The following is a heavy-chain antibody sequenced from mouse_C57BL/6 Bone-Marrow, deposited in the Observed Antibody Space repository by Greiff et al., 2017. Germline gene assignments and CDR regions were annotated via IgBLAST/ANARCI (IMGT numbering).Heavy chain of an antibody. CDR1: GYTFTSYG. CDR2: IYPRSGNT. CDR3: ARSMITTPYCYAMDY. J-gene: IGHJ4*01. Sequence: VQLQQSGAELARPGASVKLSCKASGYTFTSYGISWVKQRTGQGLEWIGEIYPRSGNTYYNEKFKGKATLTADKSSSTAYMELRSLTSEDSAVYFCARSMITTPYCYAMDYWGQGTSVTVSS. D-gene: IGHD2-4*01. V-gene: IGHV1-81*01.